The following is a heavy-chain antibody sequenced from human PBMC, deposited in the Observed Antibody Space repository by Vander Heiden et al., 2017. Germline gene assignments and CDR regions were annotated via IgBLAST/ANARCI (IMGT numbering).Heavy chain of an antibody. Sequence: EVQLLESGGGLVQPGGSLRLSCAASGFPFSSYAMSWVGKAPGKGREWVSAISGSGGNTYYADSVKGRFTISRDNSKNTLYLKMKSMRDEDTAVCYCAKQCYGDYMIDYWGQGTLVTVSS. D-gene: IGHD4-17*01. J-gene: IGHJ4*02. CDR2: ISGSGGNT. CDR1: GFPFSSYA. CDR3: AKQCYGDYMIDY. V-gene: IGHV3-23*01.